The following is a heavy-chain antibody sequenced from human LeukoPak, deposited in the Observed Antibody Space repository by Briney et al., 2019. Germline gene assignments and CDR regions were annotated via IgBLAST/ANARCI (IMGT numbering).Heavy chain of an antibody. D-gene: IGHD6-19*01. Sequence: GESLKISCKGSGYSFSTYWIAWVRQMPGKGLEWMGIIYLGDSDTRYSPSFQGQVTISADRSISTAYLQWSSLKASDTATYYCARSGGSGWDEGFDYWGQGTLVTVSS. CDR2: IYLGDSDT. V-gene: IGHV5-51*01. CDR1: GYSFSTYW. CDR3: ARSGGSGWDEGFDY. J-gene: IGHJ4*02.